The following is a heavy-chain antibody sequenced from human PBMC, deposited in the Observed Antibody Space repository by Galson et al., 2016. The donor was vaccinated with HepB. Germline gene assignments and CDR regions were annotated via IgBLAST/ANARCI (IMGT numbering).Heavy chain of an antibody. Sequence: SLRLSCATSGLSFSVRGTHWVRQAPGKGLEWVAVIWNDGRTTYYGDSVKGRFIISRDNSRETLYLQMNSLRVDDTAIYYCATDGPPTVVVGAALDSWGQGTLVTVSS. CDR1: GLSFSVRG. J-gene: IGHJ5*01. CDR2: IWNDGRTT. CDR3: ATDGPPTVVVGAALDS. V-gene: IGHV3-33*01. D-gene: IGHD2-15*01.